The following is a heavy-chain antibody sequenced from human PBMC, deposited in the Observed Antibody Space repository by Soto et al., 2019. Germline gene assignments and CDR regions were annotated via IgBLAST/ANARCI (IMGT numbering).Heavy chain of an antibody. CDR2: ISYDGSKK. Sequence: SGGSLRLSCAASGLTFTRYAMHWVRQAPGKGLEWVSLISYDGSKKYYADSVKGRFTISRDNSKNTLFLQMSSLRTEDTAVYYCATGIVTTEDAFDIWGQGTMVTVSS. V-gene: IGHV3-30-3*01. D-gene: IGHD5-12*01. CDR1: GLTFTRYA. J-gene: IGHJ3*02. CDR3: ATGIVTTEDAFDI.